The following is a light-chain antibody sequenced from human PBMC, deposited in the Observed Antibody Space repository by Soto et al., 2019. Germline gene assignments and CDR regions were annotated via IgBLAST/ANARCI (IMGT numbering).Light chain of an antibody. Sequence: IQLTQSPSSLSASVGDRVTITCRASQGISSYLAWYQQKPGKAPKLLISSASTLQSGVPSRFSGSGSGTDFSLTISSLQLEDFATYYCQQSYSTLLLSFGPGTKVY. J-gene: IGKJ3*01. CDR3: QQSYSTLLLS. CDR1: QGISSY. CDR2: SAS. V-gene: IGKV1-39*01.